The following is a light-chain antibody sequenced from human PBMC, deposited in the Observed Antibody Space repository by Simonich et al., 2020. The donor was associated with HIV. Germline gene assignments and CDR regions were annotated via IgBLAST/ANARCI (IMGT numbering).Light chain of an antibody. Sequence: EIVMTQSPATLSVSPGEGATLSCRASQSVSRKLAWYQQRLGQAPRLLIYGASTWATGIPARFSGRGSGSEFTLTISSLQSEDFAVYYCQQYNNWPPLTFGGGTKVEIK. CDR1: QSVSRK. CDR2: GAS. V-gene: IGKV3-15*01. J-gene: IGKJ4*01. CDR3: QQYNNWPPLT.